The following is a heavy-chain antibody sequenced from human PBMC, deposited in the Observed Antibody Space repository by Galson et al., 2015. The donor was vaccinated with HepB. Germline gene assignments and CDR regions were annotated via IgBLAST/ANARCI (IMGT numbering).Heavy chain of an antibody. D-gene: IGHD4-17*01. CDR2: ISSSSSYT. Sequence: SLRLSCAASGFTFSDYYMSWIRQAPGKGLEWVSYISSSSSYTNYADSVKGRFTISRDNAKNSLYLQMNSLRAEDTAVYYCARTPTVTTPFDYWGQGTLVTVSS. CDR1: GFTFSDYY. CDR3: ARTPTVTTPFDY. J-gene: IGHJ4*02. V-gene: IGHV3-11*03.